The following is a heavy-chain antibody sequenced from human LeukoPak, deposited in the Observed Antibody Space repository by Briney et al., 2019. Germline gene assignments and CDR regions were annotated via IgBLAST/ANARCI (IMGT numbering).Heavy chain of an antibody. Sequence: GGSLRLSCAAYGFAFSTYDMQWVRQARGRGVEYVSAISSNGVSTFYATSVKCRFTISRDNSKNTLYLQMVSLRAEDMAVYYCARAFGGENFDYWGQGTLVTVSS. CDR2: ISSNGVST. CDR1: GFAFSTYD. J-gene: IGHJ4*02. CDR3: ARAFGGENFDY. V-gene: IGHV3-64*01. D-gene: IGHD3-10*01.